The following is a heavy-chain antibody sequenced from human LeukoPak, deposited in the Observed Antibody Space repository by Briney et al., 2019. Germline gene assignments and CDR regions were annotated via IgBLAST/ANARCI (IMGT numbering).Heavy chain of an antibody. CDR2: ISYDGSNK. V-gene: IGHV3-30*18. J-gene: IGHJ4*02. Sequence: GGSLRLSCAASGFTFSSYGMHWVRQAPGKGLEWVAVISYDGSNKYYADSVKGRFTISRGNSKNTLYLQMNSLRAEDTAVYYCANLLRWEPYWGQGTLVTVSS. CDR1: GFTFSSYG. CDR3: ANLLRWEPY. D-gene: IGHD4-23*01.